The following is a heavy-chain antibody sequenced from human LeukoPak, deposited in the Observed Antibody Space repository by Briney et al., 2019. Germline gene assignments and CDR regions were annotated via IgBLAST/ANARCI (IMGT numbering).Heavy chain of an antibody. V-gene: IGHV3-33*01. D-gene: IGHD3-3*01. CDR2: IWYDGSNK. Sequence: PGRSLRLSCAASGFTFSSYGMHWVRQAPGKGLEWVAVIWYDGSNKYYADSVKGRFTISRDNSKNTLYLQMNSLRAEDTAVYYCARDWSGAGAFDIWGQGTMVTVSS. CDR3: ARDWSGAGAFDI. CDR1: GFTFSSYG. J-gene: IGHJ3*02.